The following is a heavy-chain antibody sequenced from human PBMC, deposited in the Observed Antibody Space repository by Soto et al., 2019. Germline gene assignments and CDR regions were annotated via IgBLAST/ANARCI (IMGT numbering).Heavy chain of an antibody. J-gene: IGHJ1*01. CDR2: IYYSGST. V-gene: IGHV4-31*03. CDR3: AFYDSSGYYRHFQH. CDR1: GGSISSGGYY. D-gene: IGHD3-22*01. Sequence: SETLSLTCTVSGGSISSGGYYGIWIRQHPGKGLEWIGYIYYSGSTYYNPSLKSRVTISVDTSKNQFSLKLSSVTAADTAVYYCAFYDSSGYYRHFQHWGQGTLVTVSS.